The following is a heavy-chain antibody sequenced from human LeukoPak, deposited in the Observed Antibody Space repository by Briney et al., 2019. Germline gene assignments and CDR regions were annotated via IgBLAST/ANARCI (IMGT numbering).Heavy chain of an antibody. V-gene: IGHV4-4*07. Sequence: SETLSLTCAVYGGSFSGYYWSWIRQPAGKGLEWIGRIYTSGSTNYNPSLKSRVTMSVDTSKNQFSLKLSSVTAADTAVYYCAREGGYSFDYWGQGTLVTVSS. CDR1: GGSFSGYY. D-gene: IGHD3-22*01. CDR3: AREGGYSFDY. CDR2: IYTSGST. J-gene: IGHJ4*02.